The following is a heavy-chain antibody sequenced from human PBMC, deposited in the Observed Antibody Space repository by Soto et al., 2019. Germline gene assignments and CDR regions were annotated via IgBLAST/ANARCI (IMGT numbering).Heavy chain of an antibody. CDR3: EIRQRFSVPCEL. J-gene: IGHJ4*02. Sequence: GNPGLSCSVSGGTISGYYWTWIRQPAGKGLEWVGRIYSSGNTKYNPSLQSRVTMSLDTSNNQFSLRLTSVTAADTAVYYCEIRQRFSVPCELWGQVTLLT. CDR2: IYSSGNT. CDR1: GGTISGYY. D-gene: IGHD3-3*01. V-gene: IGHV4-4*07.